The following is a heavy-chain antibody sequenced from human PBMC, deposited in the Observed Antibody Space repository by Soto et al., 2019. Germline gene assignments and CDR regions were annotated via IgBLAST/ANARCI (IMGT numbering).Heavy chain of an antibody. J-gene: IGHJ4*02. CDR2: TYYRSKWYN. V-gene: IGHV6-1*01. CDR1: GDSVSRNIAA. Sequence: SQTLSLTCGISGDSVSRNIAAWNWIRQSPSRGLEWLGRTYYRSKWYNDYALSVKSRITINPDTSKNQFSLQLNSVTPEDTAVYYCARHNWNYDSVDYWGQGTPVTVSS. D-gene: IGHD1-7*01. CDR3: ARHNWNYDSVDY.